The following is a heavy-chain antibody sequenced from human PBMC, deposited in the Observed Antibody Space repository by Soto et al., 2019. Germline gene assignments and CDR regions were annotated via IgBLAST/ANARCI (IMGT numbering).Heavy chain of an antibody. CDR1: GGPFTSYA. Sequence: SVKVSCKASGGPFTSYAIIWVRQAPGQGLEWMGRIIPIFGTANYAQKFQCRVTITADESTSTAYMELSSLRSEDTAVYYCAPPVVAATRGYYHYGMDGWGQGTTVTVSS. V-gene: IGHV1-69*01. CDR3: APPVVAATRGYYHYGMDG. J-gene: IGHJ6*02. D-gene: IGHD2-15*01. CDR2: IIPIFGTA.